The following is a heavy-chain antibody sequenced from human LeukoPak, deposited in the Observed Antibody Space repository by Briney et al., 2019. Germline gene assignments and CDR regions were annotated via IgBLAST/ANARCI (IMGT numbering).Heavy chain of an antibody. CDR1: GFTFSDYY. J-gene: IGHJ5*02. CDR2: ISSSGSTI. V-gene: IGHV3-11*01. CDR3: AVTSEWNWSDP. D-gene: IGHD3-3*01. Sequence: GGSLRLSCAASGFTFSDYYMSWIRQAPGKGLEWVSYISSSGSTIYYADSVKGRFTISRDNAKNSLYLQMNSLRAEDTAVYYCAVTSEWNWSDPWGQGTLVTVSS.